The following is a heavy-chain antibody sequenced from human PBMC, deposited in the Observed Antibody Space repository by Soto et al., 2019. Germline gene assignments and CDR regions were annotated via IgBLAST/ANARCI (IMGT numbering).Heavy chain of an antibody. CDR2: INPNSGGT. Sequence: GASVQVSCKASGYTFTGYYMHWVRQAPGQGLEWMGWINPNSGGTNYAQKFQGRVTMTRDTSISTAYMELSRLRSDDTAVYYCARGKYDFWRASYGMDVWGQGTAVTVSS. CDR3: ARGKYDFWRASYGMDV. CDR1: GYTFTGYY. D-gene: IGHD3-3*01. J-gene: IGHJ6*02. V-gene: IGHV1-2*02.